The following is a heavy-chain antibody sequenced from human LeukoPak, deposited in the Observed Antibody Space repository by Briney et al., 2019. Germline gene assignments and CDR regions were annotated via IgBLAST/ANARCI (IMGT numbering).Heavy chain of an antibody. D-gene: IGHD6-13*01. CDR2: IKVDGSEE. V-gene: IGHV3-7*01. Sequence: GGSLRLSCAASGFAFHNYWMSWVRQAPGKGLEWVANIKVDGSEEYYVDSVKGRFTISRDNAKNSLYLQMSSLRVEDTAVYYCTRRPYSTSWYYFDYWGQGTLVTVSS. CDR1: GFAFHNYW. J-gene: IGHJ4*02. CDR3: TRRPYSTSWYYFDY.